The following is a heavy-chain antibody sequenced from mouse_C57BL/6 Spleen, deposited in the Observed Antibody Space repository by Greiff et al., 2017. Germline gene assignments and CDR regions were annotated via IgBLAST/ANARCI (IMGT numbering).Heavy chain of an antibody. J-gene: IGHJ2*01. V-gene: IGHV1-26*01. D-gene: IGHD1-1*01. Sequence: EVQLQQSGPELVKPGASVKISCKASGYTFTDYYMNWVKQSHGKSLEWIGDINPNNGGTSYNQKFKGKATLTVDKSSSTAYMEIRSLTSEDSAVYYCARPSITTVVEEDYFDYWGQGTTLTVSS. CDR1: GYTFTDYY. CDR3: ARPSITTVVEEDYFDY. CDR2: INPNNGGT.